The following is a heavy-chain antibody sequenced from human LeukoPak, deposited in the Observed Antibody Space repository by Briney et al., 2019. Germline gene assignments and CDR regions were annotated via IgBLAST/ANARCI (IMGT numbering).Heavy chain of an antibody. Sequence: ASETLSLTCTVSGGSISSSRYYWGWIRQPPGKGLEWIGSIYYSGSTYYNPSLKSRVTISVDTSKNQFSLKLSSVTAADTAVYYCAGSGYSYVLYYFDYWGQGTLVTVSS. CDR3: AGSGYSYVLYYFDY. D-gene: IGHD5-18*01. V-gene: IGHV4-39*01. J-gene: IGHJ4*02. CDR2: IYYSGST. CDR1: GGSISSSRYY.